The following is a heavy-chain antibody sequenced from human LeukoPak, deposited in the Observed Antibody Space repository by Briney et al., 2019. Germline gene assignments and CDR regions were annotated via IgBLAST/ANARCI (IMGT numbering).Heavy chain of an antibody. CDR3: ARWRGAQSEFEY. Sequence: GGSLRHSCTASVFTFSTFWMGWVCQAPGKGLECVASIKQDGSEKEYVGSAKGRFTISRDNAKNSLYLQMISLRAEDTAVYYCARWRGAQSEFEYWGQGTLVTVSS. V-gene: IGHV3-7*01. J-gene: IGHJ4*02. D-gene: IGHD3-3*01. CDR1: VFTFSTFW. CDR2: IKQDGSEK.